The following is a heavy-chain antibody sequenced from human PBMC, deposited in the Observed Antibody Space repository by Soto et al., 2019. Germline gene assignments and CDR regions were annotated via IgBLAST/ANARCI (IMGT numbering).Heavy chain of an antibody. V-gene: IGHV4-39*01. CDR3: AGRGVEWELLHDHFDY. Sequence: SETLSLTCTVSGGSISSSSYYWGWIRQPPGKGLEWIGSIYYSGSTYYIPSLKSRVTISVDTSKNQFSLKLSSVTAADTAVYYCAGRGVEWELLHDHFDYWGQGTLVTVSS. J-gene: IGHJ4*02. D-gene: IGHD1-26*01. CDR2: IYYSGST. CDR1: GGSISSSSYY.